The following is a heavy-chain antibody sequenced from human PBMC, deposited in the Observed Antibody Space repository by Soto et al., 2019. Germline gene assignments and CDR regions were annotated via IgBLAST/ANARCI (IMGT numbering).Heavy chain of an antibody. Sequence: EVQLVESGGGLVQPGGSLRLSCATSGFTFKSYWMHCVRQPPGKVLVWVSGINSDGSATIYADSVKGRFTISRDNAKTTLYLQMSRLMAEDTAVYYFASPRPPCGHTCYASPDFWGQRNLVTVSS. V-gene: IGHV3-74*01. CDR3: ASPRPPCGHTCYASPDF. CDR2: INSDGSAT. CDR1: GFTFKSYW. J-gene: IGHJ4*02. D-gene: IGHD2-2*01.